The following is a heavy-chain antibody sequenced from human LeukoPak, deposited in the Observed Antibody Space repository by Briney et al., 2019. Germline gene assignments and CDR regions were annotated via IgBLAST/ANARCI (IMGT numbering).Heavy chain of an antibody. Sequence: SETLSLTCTVSGGSISSSSYYWGWIRQPPGKGLEWIGSIYYSGSTNYNPSLKSRVTISVDTSKNQFSLKLRSVTAADTAVYYCARVTGYMIEDYFDYWGQGTLVTVSS. V-gene: IGHV4-39*07. CDR3: ARVTGYMIEDYFDY. CDR2: IYYSGST. D-gene: IGHD3-22*01. CDR1: GGSISSSSYY. J-gene: IGHJ4*02.